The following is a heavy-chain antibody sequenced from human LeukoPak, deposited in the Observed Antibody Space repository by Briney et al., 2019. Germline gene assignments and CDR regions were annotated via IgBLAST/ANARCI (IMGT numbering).Heavy chain of an antibody. CDR3: VREVHYYYDSSGYLDY. J-gene: IGHJ4*02. CDR1: GFTFSSYA. Sequence: GGALRLPCAASGFTFSSYAMHWVRQAPGKGLEWVAVISYDGSNKYYADSVKGRFTISRDNSKNTLYLQMNSLRAEDTAVYYCVREVHYYYDSSGYLDYWGQGTLVAVSS. CDR2: ISYDGSNK. V-gene: IGHV3-30-3*01. D-gene: IGHD3-22*01.